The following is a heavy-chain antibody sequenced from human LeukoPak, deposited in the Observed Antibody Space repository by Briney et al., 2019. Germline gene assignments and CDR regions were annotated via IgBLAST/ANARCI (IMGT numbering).Heavy chain of an antibody. D-gene: IGHD3-16*01. CDR1: GFTFSSYA. V-gene: IGHV3-23*01. CDR2: ISDSGDST. Sequence: GGTLRLSCAASGFTFSSYAMNWVRQALGKGLEWVSEISDSGDSTYYADSVKGRFSISRDNSKNTLYLQMTRMRAEDTAVYYCAKDSLLLGDYFDSWGQGTLVTVSS. CDR3: AKDSLLLGDYFDS. J-gene: IGHJ4*02.